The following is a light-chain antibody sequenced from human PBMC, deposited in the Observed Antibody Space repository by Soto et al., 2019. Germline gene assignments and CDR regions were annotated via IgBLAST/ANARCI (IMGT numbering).Light chain of an antibody. CDR1: QSVSSSY. Sequence: EIVLTQSPGTLYLSPGERATLSCRASQSVSSSYLAWYQQKPGQAPRLLIYGASSRATGIPDRFSGSGSGTDFILTISRLEPEDFAVYYCQQYGSSPRTFGQCTKVEIK. J-gene: IGKJ1*01. CDR3: QQYGSSPRT. CDR2: GAS. V-gene: IGKV3-20*01.